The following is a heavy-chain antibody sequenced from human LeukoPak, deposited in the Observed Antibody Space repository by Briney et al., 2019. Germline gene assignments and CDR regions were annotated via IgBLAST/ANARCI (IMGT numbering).Heavy chain of an antibody. CDR1: DGSISSYY. V-gene: IGHV4-59*08. Sequence: SETLSLTCTVSDGSISSYYWSWIRQPPGKGLEWIGYIYYSGNTNYNPSLKSRVTISVDTSKNQFSLKLSSVTAADTAMYYCARHIGGVDYYWGQGALVTVSS. D-gene: IGHD2-8*01. CDR2: IYYSGNT. CDR3: ARHIGGVDYY. J-gene: IGHJ4*02.